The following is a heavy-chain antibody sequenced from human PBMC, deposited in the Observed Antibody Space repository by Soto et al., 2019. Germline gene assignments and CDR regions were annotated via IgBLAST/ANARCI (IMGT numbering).Heavy chain of an antibody. D-gene: IGHD1-26*01. CDR3: ASPYYVKAFDI. V-gene: IGHV3-66*01. CDR1: GFTVSSNY. Sequence: GSLRLSCAASGFTVSSNYMSWVRQAPGKGLEWVSVIYSGGSTYYADSVKGRFTISRDNSKNTLYLQMNSLRAEDTAVYYCASPYYVKAFDIWGQGTMVTVSS. CDR2: IYSGGST. J-gene: IGHJ3*02.